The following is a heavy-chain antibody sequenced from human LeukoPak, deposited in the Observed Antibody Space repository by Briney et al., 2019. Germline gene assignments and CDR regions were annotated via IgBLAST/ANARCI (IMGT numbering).Heavy chain of an antibody. Sequence: GGSLRLSCATSGFTFSGYWMHWVRQAPGKGLVWVSRINTDGSTTSYADSVKGRFSISRDNGKNTLYLQMNSLRAEDTAVYYCAKNTVQWLVDYWGQGTLVTVSS. CDR3: AKNTVQWLVDY. V-gene: IGHV3-74*01. D-gene: IGHD6-19*01. CDR1: GFTFSGYW. CDR2: INTDGSTT. J-gene: IGHJ4*02.